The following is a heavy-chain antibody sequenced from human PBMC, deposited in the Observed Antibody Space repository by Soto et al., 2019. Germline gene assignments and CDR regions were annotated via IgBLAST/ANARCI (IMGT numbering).Heavy chain of an antibody. J-gene: IGHJ4*02. D-gene: IGHD2-21*01. Sequence: EVQLLESGGGSGHPGESLRLSCAASGFTFSDYAMAWVRQAPGKGLEWVSSASGSGSGTYYADAVKGRFTISRDNSKNTLFLHMTNLTAGDTALYFCAKGRRGVAAAPDYWGQGTLVTVSS. CDR2: ASGSGSGT. CDR3: AKGRRGVAAAPDY. CDR1: GFTFSDYA. V-gene: IGHV3-23*01.